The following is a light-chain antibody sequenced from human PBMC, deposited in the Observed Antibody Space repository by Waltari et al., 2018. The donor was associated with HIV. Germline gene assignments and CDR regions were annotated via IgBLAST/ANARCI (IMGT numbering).Light chain of an antibody. Sequence: QSVLTQPPSASGTPGQRVTISCSGSSSTIGSNYVYWFQQLPGPIPRLLIYKNDQRPSGVPDRFSGSKSGTSASLAISGLRSEDEADYSCVAWDDSLSGLLFGGGTKLTVL. CDR2: KND. V-gene: IGLV1-47*01. CDR3: VAWDDSLSGLL. CDR1: SSTIGSNY. J-gene: IGLJ3*02.